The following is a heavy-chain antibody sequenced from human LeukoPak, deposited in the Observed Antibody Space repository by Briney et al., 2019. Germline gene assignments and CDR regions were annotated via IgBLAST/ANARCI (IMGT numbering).Heavy chain of an antibody. CDR1: GFTFSSFV. V-gene: IGHV3-23*01. D-gene: IGHD3-22*01. Sequence: PGGSLRLSCAASGFTFSSFVMSWVRQAPGKGLEWVSAISGDGGSTYYADSVKGRFTISRDTSRNTLYLQINSLRAEDTAVYYCAKARSGYYFDYWGQGTLVTVSS. CDR3: AKARSGYYFDY. J-gene: IGHJ4*02. CDR2: ISGDGGST.